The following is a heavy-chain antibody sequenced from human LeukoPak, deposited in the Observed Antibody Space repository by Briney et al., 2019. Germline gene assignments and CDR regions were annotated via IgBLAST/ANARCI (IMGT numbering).Heavy chain of an antibody. CDR2: IKQDGSEK. Sequence: GGSLRLSCAASGFTFSFYWMNWVRQAPGKGLEWVANIKQDGSEKYYVDSVKGRFTISRDNAKNSLYLQMNSLRAEDTAVYYCASRECWGQGTLVTVSS. CDR1: GFTFSFYW. J-gene: IGHJ4*02. D-gene: IGHD3-3*01. V-gene: IGHV3-7*01. CDR3: ASREC.